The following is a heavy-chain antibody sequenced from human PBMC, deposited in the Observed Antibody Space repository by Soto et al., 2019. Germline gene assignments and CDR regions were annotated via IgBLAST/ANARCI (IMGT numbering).Heavy chain of an antibody. CDR2: ISAYNGNT. CDR1: GYTFTSYG. Sequence: QVQLVQSGAEVKKPGASVKVSCKASGYTFTSYGISWVRQSPGQGLEWMGWISAYNGNTNYAQKLQGRVTMTTDTSTSTAYMELRSLRSDDTAVYYCARAERGYSYGYYSLYWGQGTLVTVSS. CDR3: ARAERGYSYGYYSLY. V-gene: IGHV1-18*01. J-gene: IGHJ4*02. D-gene: IGHD5-18*01.